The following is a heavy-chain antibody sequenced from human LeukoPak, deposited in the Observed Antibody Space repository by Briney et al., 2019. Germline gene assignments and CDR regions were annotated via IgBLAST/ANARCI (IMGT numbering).Heavy chain of an antibody. Sequence: SETLSLTCTVSGYSISSGYYWGWIRQPPGKGLEWIGSIYHSGSTYYNPSLKSRVTISVDTSKNQFSLKLSSVTAADTAVYYCARERGYGSGSYPDYWGQGTLVTVSS. CDR1: GYSISSGYY. V-gene: IGHV4-38-2*02. J-gene: IGHJ4*02. CDR2: IYHSGST. CDR3: ARERGYGSGSYPDY. D-gene: IGHD3-10*01.